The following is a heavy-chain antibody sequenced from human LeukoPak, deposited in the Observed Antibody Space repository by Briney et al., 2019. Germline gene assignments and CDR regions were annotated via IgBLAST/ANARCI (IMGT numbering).Heavy chain of an antibody. J-gene: IGHJ4*02. D-gene: IGHD2-21*02. CDR2: ISNIGTTT. V-gene: IGHV3-11*01. CDR3: ACDFRYLGHDF. CDR1: AFTLGDWY. Sequence: GGSLRLSRTASAFTLGDWYMSWIRQAPGKGLEWISYISNIGTTTYYAESVKGRFTISRDNAKNSLYLQMNSLRAEDTAVYYCACDFRYLGHDFWGQGTLVTVSS.